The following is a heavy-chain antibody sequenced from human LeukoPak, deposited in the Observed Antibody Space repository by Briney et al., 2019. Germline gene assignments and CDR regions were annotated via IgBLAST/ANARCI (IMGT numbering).Heavy chain of an antibody. CDR3: ARDEGTVVVRDAFDT. J-gene: IGHJ3*02. Sequence: ASVKVSCKASGYTFTSYGISWVRQAPGQGLEWMGWISAYNGNTNYAQKLQDRVTMTTDTSTSTAYMELRSLRSDDTAVYYCARDEGTVVVRDAFDTWGQGTMVTVSS. CDR2: ISAYNGNT. CDR1: GYTFTSYG. D-gene: IGHD3-22*01. V-gene: IGHV1-18*01.